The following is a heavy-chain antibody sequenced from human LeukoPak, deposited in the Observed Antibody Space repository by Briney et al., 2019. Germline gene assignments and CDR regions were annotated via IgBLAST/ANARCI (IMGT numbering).Heavy chain of an antibody. V-gene: IGHV1-46*01. CDR1: GYTFTNYG. D-gene: IGHD6-13*01. J-gene: IGHJ4*02. CDR3: ARVAPAAGSPRFDY. Sequence: GASVKVSCKASGYTFTNYGISWVRQAPGQGLEWMGIINPSGGSTDYAQKFQGRVTMTRDTSTSTVYMELSSLRSEDTAVYYCARVAPAAGSPRFDYWGQGTLVTVSS. CDR2: INPSGGST.